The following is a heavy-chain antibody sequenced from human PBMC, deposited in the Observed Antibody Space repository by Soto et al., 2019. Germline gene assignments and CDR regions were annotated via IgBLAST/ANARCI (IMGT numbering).Heavy chain of an antibody. CDR3: TTGYSGYDPLDS. Sequence: EVQLVESGGGLVKPGGSLRLSCAGSGFTFSNAWMNWVRQAPGKGLEWVGRIKSKSFGVTTDYAAPVKGRFIISRDDSKNTVFLQVISLKSADTAMYFCTTGYSGYDPLDSWGQGTQVTVSS. V-gene: IGHV3-15*01. CDR1: GFTFSNAW. J-gene: IGHJ4*02. D-gene: IGHD5-12*01. CDR2: IKSKSFGVTT.